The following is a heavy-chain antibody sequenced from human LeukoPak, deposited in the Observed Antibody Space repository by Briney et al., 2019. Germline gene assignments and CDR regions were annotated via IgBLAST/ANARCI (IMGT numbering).Heavy chain of an antibody. CDR2: IYSSGST. V-gene: IGHV4-39*01. D-gene: IGHD1-26*01. CDR3: AKSGGFGLIDF. Sequence: SETLSLTCTVSGASVSGSPYYWGWIRQPPGKGLEWIGSIYSSGSTYYNASLQSRVTISIETSKTQISLALNSVTAADTAIYYCAKSGGFGLIDFWREGTLVTVSS. CDR1: GASVSGSPYY. J-gene: IGHJ4*02.